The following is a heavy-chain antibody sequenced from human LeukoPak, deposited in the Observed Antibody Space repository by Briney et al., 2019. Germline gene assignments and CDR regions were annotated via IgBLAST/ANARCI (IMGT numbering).Heavy chain of an antibody. Sequence: GGSLRLSCQASGFSLSTYGVYWVRQAPGKGLEWVAFSRHDTSDEYYADSVKGRFTLSRDNSNNVVYLQMSSLSREDAGVYYCARGYNNWPQSDYWGQGTLVTVSS. CDR2: SRHDTSDE. J-gene: IGHJ4*02. CDR3: ARGYNNWPQSDY. CDR1: GFSLSTYG. D-gene: IGHD1-1*01. V-gene: IGHV3-30*02.